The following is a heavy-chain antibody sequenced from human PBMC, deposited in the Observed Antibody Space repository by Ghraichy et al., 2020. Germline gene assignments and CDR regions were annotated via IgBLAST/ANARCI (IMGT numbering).Heavy chain of an antibody. V-gene: IGHV3-21*01. CDR2: IDSSGNYI. CDR1: GFTFSNYG. Sequence: GESLNISCAVSGFTFSNYGMNWVRQAPGKGLEWVSFIDSSGNYINYADSVKGRFTISRDNAKNSLYLQMNSLRTEDTAIYYCARGGVGIDYWGQGTLVTVSS. D-gene: IGHD2-8*02. CDR3: ARGGVGIDY. J-gene: IGHJ4*02.